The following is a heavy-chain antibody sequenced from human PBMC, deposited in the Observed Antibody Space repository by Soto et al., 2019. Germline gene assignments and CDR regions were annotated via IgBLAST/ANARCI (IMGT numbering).Heavy chain of an antibody. CDR1: GFTFSSYS. V-gene: IGHV3-21*01. CDR2: ISSSSSYI. CDR3: ACPSVVAATDAFDI. D-gene: IGHD2-15*01. J-gene: IGHJ3*02. Sequence: EVQLVESGGGLVKPGGSLRLSCAASGFTFSSYSMNWVRQAPGKGLEWVSSISSSSSYIYYADSVKGRFTISRDNAKNSLYLQMNSLRAEDTAVYYCACPSVVAATDAFDIWGQGTMVTVSS.